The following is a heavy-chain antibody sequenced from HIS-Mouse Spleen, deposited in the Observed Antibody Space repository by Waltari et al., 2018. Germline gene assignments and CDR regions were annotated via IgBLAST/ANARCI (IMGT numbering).Heavy chain of an antibody. V-gene: IGHV4-39*01. CDR3: AYGDYFDY. Sequence: QLQLQESGPGLVKPSDTLSRTCTVPGGAISSSSYYWGWIRQPPGKWLEWIGSIYYSGSTYYNPSLKSRVTISVDTSKNQFSLKLSSVTAADTAVYYCAYGDYFDYWGQGTLVTVSS. CDR2: IYYSGST. D-gene: IGHD4-17*01. CDR1: GGAISSSSYY. J-gene: IGHJ4*02.